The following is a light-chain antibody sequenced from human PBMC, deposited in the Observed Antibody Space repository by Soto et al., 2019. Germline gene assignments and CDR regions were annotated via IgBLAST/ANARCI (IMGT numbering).Light chain of an antibody. J-gene: IGLJ1*01. CDR3: SSYTTDNTEV. Sequence: QYVLTQPAAVSGTPGQSIAISCTGTSSDVGGYNYVSWYQQHPGKAPKLLIFDVSHRPSGVSDRFSVSKSGNTASLTISGLQAEDEADYYCSSYTTDNTEVFGTGTKVTVL. CDR1: SSDVGGYNY. V-gene: IGLV2-14*03. CDR2: DVS.